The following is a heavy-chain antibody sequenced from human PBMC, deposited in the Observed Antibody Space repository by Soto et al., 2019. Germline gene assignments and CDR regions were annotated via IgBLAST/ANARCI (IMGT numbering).Heavy chain of an antibody. CDR1: GFTFSRSD. J-gene: IGHJ6*02. D-gene: IGHD2-8*01. CDR3: SRHEEGRRMVFYGMDV. V-gene: IGHV3-73*01. Sequence: ETLRLSCSASGFTFSRSDLHWVRQAPGKGLEWVGRVRGKIHNYATSFADSVRGRFTISRNDSDNTVSLEMSGLKSEDTALYYCSRHEEGRRMVFYGMDVWGQGTTVTVSS. CDR2: VRGKIHNYAT.